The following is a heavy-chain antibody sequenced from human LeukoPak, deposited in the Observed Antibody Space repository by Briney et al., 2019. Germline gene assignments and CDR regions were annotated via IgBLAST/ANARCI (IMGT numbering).Heavy chain of an antibody. V-gene: IGHV4-59*01. CDR3: ARDRGVTYTEFDY. D-gene: IGHD2-21*02. J-gene: IGHJ4*02. CDR1: GGSISSYY. Sequence: SETLSLTCTVSGGSISSYYWSWIRQTPGKGLEWIGYIYYSGSTNYNPSLKSRVTISVDTSKNQFSLKLSSVAAADTAVYYCARDRGVTYTEFDYWGQGPLVTVSS. CDR2: IYYSGST.